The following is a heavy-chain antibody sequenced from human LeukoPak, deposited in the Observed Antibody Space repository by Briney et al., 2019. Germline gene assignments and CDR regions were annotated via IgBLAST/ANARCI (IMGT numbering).Heavy chain of an antibody. CDR2: IYNGVNT. CDR3: ARSRAFNSGAFDP. J-gene: IGHJ5*02. V-gene: IGHV4-61*01. Sequence: PSETLSLTCTVSGASVSSASYWSWIRQPPGKGVEWIAHIYNGVNTNYNPSLKSRVTISVDTSKNQFSLRLNSVTAADTAVYYCARSRAFNSGAFDPWGQGSVVTVSS. D-gene: IGHD1-26*01. CDR1: GASVSSASY.